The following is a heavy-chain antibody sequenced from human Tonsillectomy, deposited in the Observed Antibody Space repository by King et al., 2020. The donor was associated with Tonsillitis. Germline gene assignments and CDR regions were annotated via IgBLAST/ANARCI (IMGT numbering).Heavy chain of an antibody. J-gene: IGHJ4*02. CDR1: GGSIRSNNHA. V-gene: IGHV4-39*01. Sequence: QLQESGPGLVKPSETLFLNCTVSGGSIRSNNHAGGWIRQPPGKGLEWIGSIYYSGRTYYNPSLKSRVNISIDTSKNQFSLKLNSVTAADTAVYYCTRRRADLDFDSWGQGTLVTVSS. CDR3: TRRRADLDFDS. CDR2: IYYSGRT. D-gene: IGHD3-16*01.